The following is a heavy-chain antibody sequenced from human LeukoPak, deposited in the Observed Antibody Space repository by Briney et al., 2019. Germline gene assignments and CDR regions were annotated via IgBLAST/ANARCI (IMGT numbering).Heavy chain of an antibody. Sequence: SVKVSCKASGGTLSSYAISWVRQAPGQGLEWMGGIIPIFGTANYAQKFQGRVTITADKSTSTAYMELSSLRSEDTAVYYCARAIDYDILTGSPYYFDYWGQGTLVTVSS. J-gene: IGHJ4*02. V-gene: IGHV1-69*06. CDR1: GGTLSSYA. D-gene: IGHD3-9*01. CDR3: ARAIDYDILTGSPYYFDY. CDR2: IIPIFGTA.